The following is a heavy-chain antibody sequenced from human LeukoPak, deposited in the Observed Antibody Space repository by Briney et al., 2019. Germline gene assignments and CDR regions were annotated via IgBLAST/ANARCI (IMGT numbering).Heavy chain of an antibody. D-gene: IGHD3-3*01. V-gene: IGHV3-73*01. Sequence: GGSLKLSCAASGFTFSGSAMHWVRQASGKGLEWVGRIRNKANSYATAYAASVKGRFTISRDDSKNTAYLQMNSLKTEDTAVYYCTIVADYDFSGDAFDIWGQGTMVTVSS. CDR2: IRNKANSYAT. CDR3: TIVADYDFSGDAFDI. CDR1: GFTFSGSA. J-gene: IGHJ3*02.